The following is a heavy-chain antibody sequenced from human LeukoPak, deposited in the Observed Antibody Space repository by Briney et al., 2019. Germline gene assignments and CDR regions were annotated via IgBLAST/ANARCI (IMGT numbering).Heavy chain of an antibody. J-gene: IGHJ4*02. CDR1: GFTFSSYG. Sequence: GGSLRLSCAASGFTFSSYGMHWVRQAPGKGLEWVAVISYDGSNKYYADSVKGRFTISRDNSKNTLYLQMNSLRAEDTAVYYCAKDGTFGEMATFGFDYWGQGTLVTVSS. CDR2: ISYDGSNK. V-gene: IGHV3-30*18. D-gene: IGHD5-24*01. CDR3: AKDGTFGEMATFGFDY.